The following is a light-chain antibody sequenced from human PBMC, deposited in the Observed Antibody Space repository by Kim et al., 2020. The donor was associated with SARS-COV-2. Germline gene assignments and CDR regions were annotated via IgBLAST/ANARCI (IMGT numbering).Light chain of an antibody. CDR2: KDS. CDR1: VLAKNY. Sequence: SVSPRQTARITCSGDVLAKNYARWFQQKPGQAPVLVIYKDSERPSGIPERFSGSSSGTTVTLTISGAQVEDEADYYCYSAADNKGVFGTGTKVTVL. J-gene: IGLJ1*01. V-gene: IGLV3-27*01. CDR3: YSAADNKGV.